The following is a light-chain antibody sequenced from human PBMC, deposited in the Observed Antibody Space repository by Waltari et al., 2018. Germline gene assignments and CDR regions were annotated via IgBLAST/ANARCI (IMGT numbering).Light chain of an antibody. Sequence: EIVLTQSPGTMSLSPGVRATLTCRASQSVRGTVAWYQQKPGQPPRLLIYAASTRATGIPDRCSGSGSGTDFSLTISRLEPEDFAVYYCQHYVSLPVTYGQGTKVEIK. CDR2: AAS. V-gene: IGKV3-20*01. J-gene: IGKJ1*01. CDR3: QHYVSLPVT. CDR1: QSVRGT.